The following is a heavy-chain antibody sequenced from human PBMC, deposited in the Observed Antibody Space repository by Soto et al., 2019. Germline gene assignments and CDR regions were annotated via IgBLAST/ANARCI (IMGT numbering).Heavy chain of an antibody. D-gene: IGHD6-19*01. CDR2: ISHYDGDT. V-gene: IGHV1-18*01. CDR3: ARDHGGCDQADSVDP. J-gene: IGHJ5*02. CDR1: GYTFTTYG. Sequence: QVQLVQSGVEVKKPGASVKVSCKASGYTFTTYGISWVRQAPGQGLEWMGWISHYDGDTNYADTLQGRVTLTTETSTTTAYRELRSLRSDDTAMYYCARDHGGCDQADSVDPLGEGTLVIVSS.